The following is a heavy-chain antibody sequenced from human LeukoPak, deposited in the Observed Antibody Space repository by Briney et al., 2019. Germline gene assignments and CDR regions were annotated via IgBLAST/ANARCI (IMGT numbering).Heavy chain of an antibody. V-gene: IGHV1-18*04. CDR3: ASGEGYCSGGSCALEYYFDY. CDR1: GYTFTSYG. Sequence: ASVKVSCKAPGYTFTSYGISWVRQAPGQGLEWMGWISAYNGNTNYAQKLQGRVTMTTDTSTSTAYMELRSLRSDDTAVYYCASGEGYCSGGSCALEYYFDYWGQGTLVTVSS. J-gene: IGHJ4*02. CDR2: ISAYNGNT. D-gene: IGHD2-15*01.